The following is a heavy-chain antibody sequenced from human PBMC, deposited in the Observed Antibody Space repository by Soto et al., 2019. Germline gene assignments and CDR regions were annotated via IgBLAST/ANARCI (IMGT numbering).Heavy chain of an antibody. D-gene: IGHD6-6*01. J-gene: IGHJ4*02. CDR3: AREAVAALSFDY. V-gene: IGHV3-30-3*01. CDR2: ISYDGSNK. CDR1: GFTFSSYA. Sequence: QVQLVESGGGVVQPGRSLRLSCAASGFTFSSYAMHWVRQAPGKGLEWVVVISYDGSNKYYADSVKGRFTISRDNSKNTLYLQMNSLRAEDTAVYYCAREAVAALSFDYWGQGTLVTVSS.